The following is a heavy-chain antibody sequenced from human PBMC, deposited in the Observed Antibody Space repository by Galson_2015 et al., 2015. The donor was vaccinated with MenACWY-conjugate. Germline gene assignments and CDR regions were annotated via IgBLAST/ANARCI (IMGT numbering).Heavy chain of an antibody. CDR3: ARGYSSGWYGGRFDI. Sequence: SVKVSCKASGYTFTSYAMHWVRQAPGQRLEWMGWMHGDNGHIEYSPKFQGRVTISSDKSARTSYMDMSRLRYDDTAVYFCARGYSSGWYGGRFDIWGQGTLVTVS. J-gene: IGHJ4*02. CDR2: MHGDNGHI. D-gene: IGHD6-19*01. V-gene: IGHV1-3*01. CDR1: GYTFTSYA.